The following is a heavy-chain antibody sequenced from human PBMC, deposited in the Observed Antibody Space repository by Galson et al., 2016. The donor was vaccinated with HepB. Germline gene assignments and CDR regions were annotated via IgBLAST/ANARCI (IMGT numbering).Heavy chain of an antibody. CDR1: GFTFSSYS. V-gene: IGHV3-21*01. CDR2: ISSSSSSK. J-gene: IGHJ5*02. Sequence: SLRLSYAASGFTFSSYSMNWVRQAPGKGLEWVSSISSSSSSKYYADSVKGRFTISRDNAQNSLYLQMNSLRAEDTAVYYCARDPSSGIGNWFDPWGQGTLVTVSS. CDR3: ARDPSSGIGNWFDP. D-gene: IGHD5-12*01.